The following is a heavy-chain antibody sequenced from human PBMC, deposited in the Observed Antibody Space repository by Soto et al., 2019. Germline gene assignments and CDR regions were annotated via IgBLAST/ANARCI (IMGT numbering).Heavy chain of an antibody. Sequence: GGSLRLSCAASGFTFSSYDMHWVRQATGKGLEWVSAIGTAGDTYYPGSVKGRFTISRENAKNSLYLQMNSLRAEDTAVYYCARSYRNYYYYGMDVRGQGTTVTVSS. J-gene: IGHJ6*02. CDR2: IGTAGDT. CDR3: ARSYRNYYYYGMDV. D-gene: IGHD3-10*01. CDR1: GFTFSSYD. V-gene: IGHV3-13*01.